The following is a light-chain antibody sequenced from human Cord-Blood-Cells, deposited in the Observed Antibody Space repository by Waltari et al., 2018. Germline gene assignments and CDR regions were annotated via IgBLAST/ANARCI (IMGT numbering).Light chain of an antibody. V-gene: IGLV2-14*01. Sequence: QSALTQPASVSGSPGQSITISCTGTSSDVGGYNYVSSYQQHPGKAPKLMIYDVSKRPSGVSNRFSGSKSGNTASLTISGLQAEDEADYYCSSYTSSSTPVVFGGGTKLTVL. CDR2: DVS. CDR3: SSYTSSSTPVV. CDR1: SSDVGGYNY. J-gene: IGLJ2*01.